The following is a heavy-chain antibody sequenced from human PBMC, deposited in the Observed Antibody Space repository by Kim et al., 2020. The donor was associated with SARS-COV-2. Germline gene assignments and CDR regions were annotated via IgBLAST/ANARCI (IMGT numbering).Heavy chain of an antibody. J-gene: IGHJ6*02. CDR1: GFTFSSYS. Sequence: GGSLRLSCAASGFTFSSYSMNWVRQAPGKGLEWVSSISSSSSYIYYADSVKGRFTISSDNAKNSLYLQMNSLRAEDTAVYYCAREPYGGDLFYYYYGMDVWGQGTTVTVSS. CDR2: ISSSSSYI. CDR3: AREPYGGDLFYYYYGMDV. D-gene: IGHD2-21*01. V-gene: IGHV3-21*01.